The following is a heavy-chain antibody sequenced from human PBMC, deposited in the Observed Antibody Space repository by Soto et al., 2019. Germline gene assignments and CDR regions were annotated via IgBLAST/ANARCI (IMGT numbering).Heavy chain of an antibody. V-gene: IGHV4-34*01. D-gene: IGHD3-3*01. CDR1: GGSLSCYY. CDR2: INHSGTT. Sequence: PSETLALTCAVYGGSLSCYYWSWVRQPPGKGLEWIGEINHSGTTNYNPSLKTRVTISADTSKHQFSLRLSSVTAADSAIYYCASYHYYDFWTGSRNYMDVWGRGTTVTVSS. J-gene: IGHJ6*03. CDR3: ASYHYYDFWTGSRNYMDV.